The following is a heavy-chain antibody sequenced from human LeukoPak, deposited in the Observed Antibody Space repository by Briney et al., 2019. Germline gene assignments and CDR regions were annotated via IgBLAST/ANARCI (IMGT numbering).Heavy chain of an antibody. Sequence: SETLSLTCSVSGGSISRVGYYWSWVRQPAGKGLEWIGRIYTSGGTNYNPSLKSRVTISVDTSKNQFSLKLSSVTAADTAVYYCARERATGDYDVDYWGQGTLVTVSS. CDR1: GGSISRVGYY. J-gene: IGHJ4*02. D-gene: IGHD1-26*01. CDR3: ARERATGDYDVDY. V-gene: IGHV4-61*02. CDR2: IYTSGGT.